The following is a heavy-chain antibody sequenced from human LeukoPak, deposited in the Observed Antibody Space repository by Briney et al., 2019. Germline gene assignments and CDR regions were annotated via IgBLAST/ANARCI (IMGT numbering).Heavy chain of an antibody. V-gene: IGHV3-20*04. Sequence: GGSLRLSCAASGFNFHDYGMSWVRQAPGKGLEWVSSINWNGGSTGYADSVKGRFTISRDNAKNSLYLQMNSLRVEDTAVYYCAKDRRPSSGWDDAFDIWGPGTMVIISS. D-gene: IGHD6-19*01. J-gene: IGHJ3*02. CDR1: GFNFHDYG. CDR3: AKDRRPSSGWDDAFDI. CDR2: INWNGGST.